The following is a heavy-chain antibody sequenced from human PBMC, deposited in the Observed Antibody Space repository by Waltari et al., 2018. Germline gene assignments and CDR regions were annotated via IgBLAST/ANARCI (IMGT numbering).Heavy chain of an antibody. CDR3: TRTSYGVITP. J-gene: IGHJ5*02. V-gene: IGHV3-49*04. CDR2: IRSKAYGGTT. CDR1: GFTFGDYA. Sequence: EVQLVESGGGLVQPGRSLRLSCTASGFTFGDYAMSWVRQAPGKGLEWVGFIRSKAYGGTTEYAASVKGRFTISRDDYKSIAYLQMNSLKTEDTTVYYCTRTSYGVITPWGQGTLVTVSS. D-gene: IGHD3-10*01.